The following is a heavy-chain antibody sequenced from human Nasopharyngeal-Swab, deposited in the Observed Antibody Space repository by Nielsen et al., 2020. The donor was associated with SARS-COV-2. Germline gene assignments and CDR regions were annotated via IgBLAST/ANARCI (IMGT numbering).Heavy chain of an antibody. CDR2: ISGSGGST. J-gene: IGHJ2*01. Sequence: GESLKISCAASGFTFSSYAMSWVRQAPGKGLEWVSAISGSGGSTYYADSVKGRFTISRENAKNSLYLQMNSLRAGDTAVYYCARDLEGVWYFDLWGRGTLVTVSS. CDR1: GFTFSSYA. D-gene: IGHD3-16*01. CDR3: ARDLEGVWYFDL. V-gene: IGHV3-23*01.